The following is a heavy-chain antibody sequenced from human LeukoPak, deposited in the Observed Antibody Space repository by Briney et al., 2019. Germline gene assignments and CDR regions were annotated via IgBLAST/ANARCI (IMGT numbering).Heavy chain of an antibody. J-gene: IGHJ3*02. Sequence: VASVKVSCKVSGYTHTELSMHWVRQAPGKGLEWMGGFDPEDGETIYAQKFQGRVTMTEDTSTDTAYMELSSLRSEDTAMYYCATDLPYCSGGSCGRLRNAFDIWGQGTMVTVSS. D-gene: IGHD2-15*01. CDR2: FDPEDGET. CDR3: ATDLPYCSGGSCGRLRNAFDI. CDR1: GYTHTELS. V-gene: IGHV1-24*01.